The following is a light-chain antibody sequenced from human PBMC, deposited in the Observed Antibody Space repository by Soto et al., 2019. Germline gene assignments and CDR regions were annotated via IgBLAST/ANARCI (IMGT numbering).Light chain of an antibody. Sequence: QSVLSQPPSASGTPGQRVTISCSGSSSNIGSNIVNWYQQVPGTAPKIRIYTNDQRPSGVPDRFSGAKSGTSASLAISGLQSDDEADYYCAAWDDSLNGYVFGTGTKLTVL. CDR3: AAWDDSLNGYV. CDR2: TND. J-gene: IGLJ1*01. V-gene: IGLV1-44*01. CDR1: SSNIGSNI.